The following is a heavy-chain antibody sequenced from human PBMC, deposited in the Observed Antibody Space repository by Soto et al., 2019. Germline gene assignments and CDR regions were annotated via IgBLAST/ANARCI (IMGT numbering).Heavy chain of an antibody. CDR2: IYYIGST. CDR1: GGSISSYN. D-gene: IGHD2-2*01. CDR3: ARGPRRQLLNWFDP. J-gene: IGHJ5*02. Sequence: PSETLSLTCTVSGGSISSYNWSWIRQPPGKGLEWIGYIYYIGSTNYNPSLKSRVTISVDTSKNQFSLKLSSVTAADTAVYSCARGPRRQLLNWFDPWGPGTLVTVYS. V-gene: IGHV4-59*01.